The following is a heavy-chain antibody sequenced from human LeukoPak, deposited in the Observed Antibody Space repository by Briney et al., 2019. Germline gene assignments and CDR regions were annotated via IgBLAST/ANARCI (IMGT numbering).Heavy chain of an antibody. CDR3: ARGPGIAAAGTVDYYYYMDV. J-gene: IGHJ6*03. D-gene: IGHD6-13*01. CDR2: IYCSGST. V-gene: IGHV4-39*07. Sequence: SETLSLTCTVSGGSISSSSYYWGWIRQPPGKGLEWIGSIYCSGSTYYNPSLKSRVTISVDTSKNQFSLKLSSVTAADTAVYYCARGPGIAAAGTVDYYYYMDVWGKGTTVTVSS. CDR1: GGSISSSSYY.